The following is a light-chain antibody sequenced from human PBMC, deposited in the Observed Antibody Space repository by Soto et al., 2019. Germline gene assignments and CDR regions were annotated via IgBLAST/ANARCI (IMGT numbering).Light chain of an antibody. CDR3: QQYGSSPWT. CDR2: GAS. CDR1: QSVSSSY. J-gene: IGKJ1*01. Sequence: EIVLTQSPGTLSLSPGERATLSCRASQSVSSSYLAWYQQKPGQAPRLLIYGASSRATGIPDRFSGSGSGKDFALTISRLEPEDFAVYCWQQYGSSPWTFGQGTKVEIK. V-gene: IGKV3-20*01.